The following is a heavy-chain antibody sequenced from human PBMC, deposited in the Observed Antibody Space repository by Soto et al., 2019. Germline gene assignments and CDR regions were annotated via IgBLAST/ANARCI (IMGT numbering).Heavy chain of an antibody. Sequence: ASVKVSCKASGYTFTGYFMHWVRQAPGQGLEWMGWINPNSGATKYAQKFQGRVTLSRDTSINTAYMELSALRSDDTAVYYCARGGGTILAPLPWGQGXLVTVYS. CDR1: GYTFTGYF. CDR3: ARGGGTILAPLP. V-gene: IGHV1-2*02. D-gene: IGHD3-3*01. CDR2: INPNSGAT. J-gene: IGHJ5*02.